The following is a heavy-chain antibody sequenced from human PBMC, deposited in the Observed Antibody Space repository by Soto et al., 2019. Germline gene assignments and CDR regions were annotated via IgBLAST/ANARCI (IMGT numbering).Heavy chain of an antibody. CDR2: ISPVFGRG. Sequence: QVQLVQSGAEVKKPGSSVKVSCKASGGSFTTYAISWVRQAPGQGLEWVGGISPVFGRGTYAQRFQGRVTISADAATRTADMELSRLRPDVTDMSYGAGIALGYCIATSCPTDYWGQGTLVTVSP. J-gene: IGHJ4*02. CDR1: GGSFTTYA. CDR3: AGIALGYCIATSCPTDY. V-gene: IGHV1-69*12. D-gene: IGHD2-15*01.